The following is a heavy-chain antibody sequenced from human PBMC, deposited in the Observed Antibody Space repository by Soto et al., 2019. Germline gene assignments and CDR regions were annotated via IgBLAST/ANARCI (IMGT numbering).Heavy chain of an antibody. Sequence: EVPLVESGGGLVQPGRSLRLSCAASGFTFDDYAMQWVRQAPGKGLEWVSGISWNSGSIGYADSVKGRFTISRDNAKNSLYLQMNSLRADDTALYYCAKGRYGDYAYYGMDVWGQGTTVTVSS. CDR3: AKGRYGDYAYYGMDV. V-gene: IGHV3-9*01. CDR1: GFTFDDYA. D-gene: IGHD4-17*01. CDR2: ISWNSGSI. J-gene: IGHJ6*02.